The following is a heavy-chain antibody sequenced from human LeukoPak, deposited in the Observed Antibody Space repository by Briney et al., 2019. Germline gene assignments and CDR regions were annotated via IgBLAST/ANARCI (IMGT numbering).Heavy chain of an antibody. V-gene: IGHV4-34*01. CDR3: ARDKKKYHYDDGGGFDY. J-gene: IGHJ4*02. CDR1: GGSFSGYY. Sequence: SETLSLTWAVDGGSFSGYYWSWLRQPPGKGLEWIGEITHSGSTNYNPSLKSRVTISVDTSKNQFSLQLSCVTAADTAVYYCARDKKKYHYDDGGGFDYWGQGTLVTVSS. CDR2: ITHSGST. D-gene: IGHD3-22*01.